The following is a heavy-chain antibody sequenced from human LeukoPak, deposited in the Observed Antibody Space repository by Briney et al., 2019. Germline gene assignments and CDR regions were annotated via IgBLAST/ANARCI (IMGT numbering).Heavy chain of an antibody. D-gene: IGHD1-26*01. J-gene: IGHJ6*03. CDR1: GGSISSGSYY. CDR3: ARDREGMDV. CDR2: TYTSGST. V-gene: IGHV4-61*02. Sequence: ASETLSLTCTVSGGSISSGSYYWSWIRQPAGKGLEWIGRTYTSGSTNYNPSLKSRVTISVDTSKNQFSLKLSSVTAADTAVYYCARDREGMDVWGKGTTVTISS.